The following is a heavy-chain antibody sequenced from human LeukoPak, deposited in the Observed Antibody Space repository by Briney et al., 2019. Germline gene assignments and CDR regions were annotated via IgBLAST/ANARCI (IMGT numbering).Heavy chain of an antibody. CDR3: AKGGPAAASNWFDP. V-gene: IGHV3-30*02. D-gene: IGHD2-2*01. CDR2: IRYDGSNK. J-gene: IGHJ5*02. Sequence: PGGSLRLSCTASGFTFSSYAMSWVRQAPGKGLEWVAFIRYDGSNKYYADSVKGRFTISRDNSKNTLYLQMNSLRAEDTAVYYCAKGGPAAASNWFDPWGQGTLVTVSS. CDR1: GFTFSSYA.